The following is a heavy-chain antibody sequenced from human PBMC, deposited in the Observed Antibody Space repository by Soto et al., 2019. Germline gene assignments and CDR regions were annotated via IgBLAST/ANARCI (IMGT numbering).Heavy chain of an antibody. V-gene: IGHV3-74*01. CDR1: GFTFSRSW. D-gene: IGHD4-17*01. CDR2: IYIDGSGT. CDR3: VKNYGDYVY. Sequence: EVQLVESGGGLVQPGGSLRLSCVASGFTFSRSWMHWVRQAPGKGLVWVSRIYIDGSGTSYADSVKGRFIISRDNAKITLYLQMNSLRAEDTAVYYCVKNYGDYVYWGQGTLVSVSS. J-gene: IGHJ4*02.